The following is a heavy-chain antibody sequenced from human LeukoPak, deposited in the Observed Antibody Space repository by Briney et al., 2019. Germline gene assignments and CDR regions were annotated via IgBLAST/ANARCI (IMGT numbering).Heavy chain of an antibody. D-gene: IGHD3-10*01. CDR2: INPNSGDT. V-gene: IGHV1-2*02. Sequence: GASVKVSCKPSGYTFTDYWIHWVRQAPGQGLEWMGWINPNSGDTNYAQNFQGRVTMTRGTSISTAYMELSRLRSDDTAVYYCASHSHYYGSGDDYWGQGTLVTVSS. J-gene: IGHJ4*02. CDR3: ASHSHYYGSGDDY. CDR1: GYTFTDYW.